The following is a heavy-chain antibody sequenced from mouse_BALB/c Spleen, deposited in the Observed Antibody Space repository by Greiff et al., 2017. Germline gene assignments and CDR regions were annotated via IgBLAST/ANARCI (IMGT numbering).Heavy chain of an antibody. CDR1: GYSITSDYA. J-gene: IGHJ4*01. Sequence: EVQLVESGPGLVKPSQSLSLTCTVTGYSITSDYAWNWIRQFPGNKLEWMGYISYSGSTSYNPSLKSRISITRDTSKNQFFLQLNSVTTEDTATYYCAHSLLRPYYAMDYWGQGTSVTVSS. CDR2: ISYSGST. V-gene: IGHV3-2*02. D-gene: IGHD1-2*01. CDR3: AHSLLRPYYAMDY.